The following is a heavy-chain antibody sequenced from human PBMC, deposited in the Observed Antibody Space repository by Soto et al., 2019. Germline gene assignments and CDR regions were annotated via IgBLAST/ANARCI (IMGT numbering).Heavy chain of an antibody. CDR2: IYYTGST. Sequence: SSETLSLTCTVSGGSVNSDFYYWSWIRQPPGKGLEWIGYIYYTGSTNYNPSLKSRVTISLDTSRNQFSLKLSSVTAADTAVFYCAREYSNSPEAFDYWGQGALVTVS. J-gene: IGHJ4*02. V-gene: IGHV4-61*01. D-gene: IGHD6-6*01. CDR1: GGSVNSDFYY. CDR3: AREYSNSPEAFDY.